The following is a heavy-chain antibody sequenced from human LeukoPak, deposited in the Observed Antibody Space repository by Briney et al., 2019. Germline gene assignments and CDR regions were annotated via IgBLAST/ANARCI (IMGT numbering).Heavy chain of an antibody. Sequence: ASVKVSCKASGYTFTSYYMHWVRQAPGQGLEWMGIINPSGGSTSYAQKFQGRVTMTRDTSTSTVYMELSSLRSADTAVYYCARALLRYFDWLCLGYWGQGTLVTVSS. J-gene: IGHJ4*02. CDR2: INPSGGST. V-gene: IGHV1-46*03. CDR1: GYTFTSYY. CDR3: ARALLRYFDWLCLGY. D-gene: IGHD3-9*01.